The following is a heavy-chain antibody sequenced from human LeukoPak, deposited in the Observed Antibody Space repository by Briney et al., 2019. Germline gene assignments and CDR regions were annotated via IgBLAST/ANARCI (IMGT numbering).Heavy chain of an antibody. V-gene: IGHV4-34*01. CDR1: DGSFSGYY. CDR2: INHSGST. J-gene: IGHJ4*02. Sequence: SETLSLTCAVYDGSFSGYYWSWIRQPPGKGLEWIGEINHSGSTNYNPSLKSRVTISVDTSKNQFSLKLSSVTAADTAVYYCARGKGSGWPKKGYYFDYWGQGTLVTVSS. D-gene: IGHD6-19*01. CDR3: ARGKGSGWPKKGYYFDY.